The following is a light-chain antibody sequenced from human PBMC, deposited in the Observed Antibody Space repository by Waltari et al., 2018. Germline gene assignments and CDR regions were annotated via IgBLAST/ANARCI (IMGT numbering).Light chain of an antibody. CDR3: QQYNNWPPDPT. CDR1: QSISSN. CDR2: VAS. J-gene: IGKJ1*01. Sequence: IGMTQSPATLSVFPGESATLSCRPSQSISSNLAWYQQKPGQAPRLLIYVASTRPTGIPHRFTASRSEIEFSLPINLLRSEDFAVYYCQQYNNWPPDPTFGQGTKVEIK. V-gene: IGKV3D-15*01.